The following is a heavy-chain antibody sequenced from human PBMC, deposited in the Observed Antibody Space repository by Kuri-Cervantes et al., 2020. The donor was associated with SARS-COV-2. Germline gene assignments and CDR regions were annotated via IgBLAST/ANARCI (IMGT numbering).Heavy chain of an antibody. J-gene: IGHJ2*01. CDR3: ARVSGSGSNWAWYFDL. Sequence: LRLSCTVSGGSISSGSYYWSWIRQPAGKGLEWNGRIYTSGSTNYNPSLKSRVTISVDTSKNQFSLKLSSVTAADTAVYHCARVSGSGSNWAWYFDLWGRGTRVTVSS. V-gene: IGHV4-61*02. CDR2: IYTSGST. CDR1: GGSISSGSYY. D-gene: IGHD1-26*01.